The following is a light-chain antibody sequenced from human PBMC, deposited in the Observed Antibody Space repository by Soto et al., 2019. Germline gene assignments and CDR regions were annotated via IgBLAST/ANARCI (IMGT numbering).Light chain of an antibody. CDR1: QNISNY. V-gene: IGKV1-39*01. CDR3: QHSYITPYT. J-gene: IGKJ2*01. CDR2: AAS. Sequence: DLQMTQSPSSLSASVGDRVTITCRASQNISNYLNWYQQKPGKAPKLLIYAASSLQSGVPSMFSGSGSGTDFTLTISSLQPEDFATYYCQHSYITPYTFGQGTKLEIK.